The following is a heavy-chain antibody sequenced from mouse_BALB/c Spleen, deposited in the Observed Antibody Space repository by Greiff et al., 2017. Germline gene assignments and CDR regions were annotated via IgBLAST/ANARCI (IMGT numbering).Heavy chain of an antibody. J-gene: IGHJ3*01. CDR1: GYTFTSYW. Sequence: QVQLQQSGAELAKPGASVKMSCKASGYTFTSYWMHWVKQRPGQGLEWIGYINPSTGYTEYNQKFKDKATLTADKSSSTAYMQMSSLTSEDSAVYYCARRQVRRDWFAYWGQGTLVTVSA. D-gene: IGHD2-14*01. V-gene: IGHV1-7*01. CDR3: ARRQVRRDWFAY. CDR2: INPSTGYT.